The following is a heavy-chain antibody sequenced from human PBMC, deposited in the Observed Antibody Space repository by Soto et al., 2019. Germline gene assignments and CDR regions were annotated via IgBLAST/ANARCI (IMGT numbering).Heavy chain of an antibody. Sequence: QITLKESGPPLVKPTQTLTLTCTFSGFSLSTSGVGVGWIRQPPGKALEWLALIYWDDDKRYSPSLKSRLTITKDTSKNQVVLTMTNMDPVDTVTYYCAHRRPRVRFLEYLIWGQGTLVTVSS. CDR1: GFSLSTSGVG. J-gene: IGHJ4*02. V-gene: IGHV2-5*02. CDR2: IYWDDDK. D-gene: IGHD3-3*01. CDR3: AHRRPRVRFLEYLI.